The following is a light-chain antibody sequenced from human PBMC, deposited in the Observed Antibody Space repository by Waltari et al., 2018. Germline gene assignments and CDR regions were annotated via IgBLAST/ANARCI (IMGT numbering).Light chain of an antibody. CDR2: GAS. J-gene: IGKJ1*01. V-gene: IGKV3-20*01. Sequence: DSVLTQSPGTLSLSPGERATLSCRASQSVSSSHLAWYQQKPGQAPRLLIYGASSRATGIPDRCSGSASGTDFTLGISRLEPEDFAVYYCQQYPRAFGQGTKVEMK. CDR3: QQYPRA. CDR1: QSVSSSH.